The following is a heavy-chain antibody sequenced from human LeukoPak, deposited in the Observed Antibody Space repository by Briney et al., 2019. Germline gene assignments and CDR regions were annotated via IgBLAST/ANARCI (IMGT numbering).Heavy chain of an antibody. D-gene: IGHD3-22*01. CDR1: GGSISSSSYY. J-gene: IGHJ4*02. CDR2: IYYSGST. V-gene: IGHV4-39*01. CDR3: ARRDYYDSIDY. Sequence: PSETLSLTCTVSGGSISSSSYYWGWIRQPPGKGLEWIGSIYYSGSTYYNPSLKSRVTISVDTSKNQFSLKLSSVTAADTAVYYCARRDYYDSIDYWGQGTLVTVSS.